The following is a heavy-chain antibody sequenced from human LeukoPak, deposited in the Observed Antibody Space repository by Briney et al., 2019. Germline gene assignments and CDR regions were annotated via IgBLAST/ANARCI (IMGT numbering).Heavy chain of an antibody. V-gene: IGHV5-51*01. CDR2: IYPGDSDT. J-gene: IGHJ4*02. CDR3: ARHGVVGATTDYFDY. D-gene: IGHD1-26*01. Sequence: GESLKISCKGSGYSFTSYWIGWVGQMPGKGLEWMGIIYPGDSDTRYSPSFQGQVTISADKSISTAYLQWSSLKASDTAMYYCARHGVVGATTDYFDYWGQGTLVTVSS. CDR1: GYSFTSYW.